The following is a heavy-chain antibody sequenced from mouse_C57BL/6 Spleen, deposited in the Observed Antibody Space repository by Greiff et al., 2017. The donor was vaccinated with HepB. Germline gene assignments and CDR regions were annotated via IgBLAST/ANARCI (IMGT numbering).Heavy chain of an antibody. CDR2: ISDGGSYT. CDR3: ARDDDYGGFDY. D-gene: IGHD2-4*01. V-gene: IGHV5-4*01. CDR1: GFTFSSYA. Sequence: EVQRVESGGGLVKPGGSLKLSCAASGFTFSSYAMSWVRQTPEKRLEWVATISDGGSYTYYPDNVKGRFTISRDNAKNNLYLQMSHLKSEDTAMYYCARDDDYGGFDYWGQGTTLTVSS. J-gene: IGHJ2*01.